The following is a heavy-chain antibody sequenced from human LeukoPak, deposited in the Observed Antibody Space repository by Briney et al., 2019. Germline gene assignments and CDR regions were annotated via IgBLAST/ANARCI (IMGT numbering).Heavy chain of an antibody. Sequence: ASVKVSCKASGYTFTSYGISWVRQPHGQGLEWMGWISAYNGNTNYAQKLQGRVTMTTDTSTSTAYMELRSLRSDDTAVYYCARDRYYDSSGYGNIWGQGTMVTVSS. CDR1: GYTFTSYG. CDR2: ISAYNGNT. D-gene: IGHD3-22*01. V-gene: IGHV1-18*01. CDR3: ARDRYYDSSGYGNI. J-gene: IGHJ3*02.